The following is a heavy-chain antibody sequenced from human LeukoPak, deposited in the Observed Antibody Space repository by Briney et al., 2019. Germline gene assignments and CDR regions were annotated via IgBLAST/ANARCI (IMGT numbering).Heavy chain of an antibody. CDR1: GFTFSRYW. V-gene: IGHV3-7*01. J-gene: IGHJ3*02. CDR3: ARWGSELPDDAFDI. D-gene: IGHD6-25*01. Sequence: GGSLGLSFAASGFTFSRYWMSWVRQAPGKGLEWVANIRQDGSEKHYLDSVKGRITISRDNAKNSLYLQMNSLRAEDTAVYYCARWGSELPDDAFDIWGQGTMVTVSS. CDR2: IRQDGSEK.